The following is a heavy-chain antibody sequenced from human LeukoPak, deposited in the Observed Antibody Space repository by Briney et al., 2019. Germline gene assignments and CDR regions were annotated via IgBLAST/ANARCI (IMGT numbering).Heavy chain of an antibody. Sequence: ASVKVSCKASGYTFTGYYIHWVRQAPGQGLEWMGWINTNSGGTNYAQNFQGRVTMTRDTSISTAYMELNRLRSDDTAMYYCARDPTVNYDSSGNQYYHCRDVRLQGTTVTVSS. V-gene: IGHV1-2*02. CDR1: GYTFTGYY. D-gene: IGHD3-22*01. CDR3: ARDPTVNYDSSGNQYYHCRDV. J-gene: IGHJ6*02. CDR2: INTNSGGT.